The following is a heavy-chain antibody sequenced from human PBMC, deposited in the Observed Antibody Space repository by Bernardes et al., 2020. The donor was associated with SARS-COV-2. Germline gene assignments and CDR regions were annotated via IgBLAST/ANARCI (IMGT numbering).Heavy chain of an antibody. Sequence: TLSLTCTVSGGSISSYYWSWIRQPPGKGLEWIGHIYYTGSTNYNPSLKSRVTISVDTSKNQFSVKLRSVTAADTAVYYCASCDILTGWNWFDPWGQGTLVTVSS. CDR1: GGSISSYY. CDR2: IYYTGST. V-gene: IGHV4-59*01. D-gene: IGHD3-9*01. CDR3: ASCDILTGWNWFDP. J-gene: IGHJ5*02.